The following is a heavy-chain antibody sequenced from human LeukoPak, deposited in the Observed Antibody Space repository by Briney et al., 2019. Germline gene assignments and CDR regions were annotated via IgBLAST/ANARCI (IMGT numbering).Heavy chain of an antibody. Sequence: SETLSLTCTVSGGSISSYYWSWIRQPPGKGLEWIGYIYYSGSTNYNPSLKSRVTISVDTSKNQFSLKLSSVTAADTAVYYCARRSMVRGVTDAFDIWGQGTMVTVSS. V-gene: IGHV4-59*08. CDR2: IYYSGST. J-gene: IGHJ3*02. D-gene: IGHD3-10*01. CDR1: GGSISSYY. CDR3: ARRSMVRGVTDAFDI.